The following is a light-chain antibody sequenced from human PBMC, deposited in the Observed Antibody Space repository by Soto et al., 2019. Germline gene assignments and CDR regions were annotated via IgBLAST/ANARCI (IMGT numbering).Light chain of an antibody. CDR2: KVS. CDR1: QSLVYSDGDTY. J-gene: IGKJ5*01. V-gene: IGKV2-24*01. Sequence: DIVMTQTPPSLSVTLGQPASISCRSSQSLVYSDGDTYLSWLQQRPCQPLRILIYKVSNRFSGVADRFSGSGAGTDFTLKISRVEAEDVGVYYCMQASRSRTFGQGTRLEIK. CDR3: MQASRSRT.